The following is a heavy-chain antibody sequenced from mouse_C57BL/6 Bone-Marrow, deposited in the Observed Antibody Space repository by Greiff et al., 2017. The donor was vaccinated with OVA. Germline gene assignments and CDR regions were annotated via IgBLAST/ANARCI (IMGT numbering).Heavy chain of an antibody. D-gene: IGHD2-5*01. CDR1: GFNIKDDY. Sequence: VQLQQSGAELVRPGASVKLSCTASGFNIKDDYMHWVKQRPEQGLAWIGWIDTENGDTEYASQFPGKATITADPSSNTAYLQLSSLTSEDTAVYYCTKGNYSNYSFAYWGQGTLVTVSA. V-gene: IGHV14-4*01. CDR3: TKGNYSNYSFAY. CDR2: IDTENGDT. J-gene: IGHJ3*01.